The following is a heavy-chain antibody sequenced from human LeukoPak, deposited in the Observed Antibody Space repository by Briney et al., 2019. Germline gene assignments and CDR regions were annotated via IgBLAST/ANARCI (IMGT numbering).Heavy chain of an antibody. J-gene: IGHJ4*02. Sequence: SETLSLTCTVSGGSISSYYWSWIRQPPGKGLEWIGYIYYSGSTNYNPSLKSRVTISVDTSKNQFSLKLSSVTAADTAVYYCSRGYSRGWIYWGQGTLVTVSS. CDR1: GGSISSYY. V-gene: IGHV4-59*08. CDR2: IYYSGST. CDR3: SRGYSRGWIY. D-gene: IGHD6-19*01.